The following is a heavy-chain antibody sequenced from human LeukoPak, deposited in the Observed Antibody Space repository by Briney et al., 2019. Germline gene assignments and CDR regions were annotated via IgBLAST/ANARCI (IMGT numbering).Heavy chain of an antibody. CDR1: GYTFTGYY. Sequence: ASVKVSCKASGYTFTGYYMHWVRQAPGQGLEWMGWINPNSGGTNYAQKFQGWVTMTRDTSISTAYMELSRLRSDDTAVYYCAILGAYCGGDCGDYFDYWGQGTLVTVSS. CDR3: AILGAYCGGDCGDYFDY. CDR2: INPNSGGT. J-gene: IGHJ4*02. V-gene: IGHV1-2*04. D-gene: IGHD2-21*02.